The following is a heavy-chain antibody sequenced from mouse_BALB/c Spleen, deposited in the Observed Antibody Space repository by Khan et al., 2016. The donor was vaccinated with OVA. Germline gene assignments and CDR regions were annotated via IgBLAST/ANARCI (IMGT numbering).Heavy chain of an antibody. V-gene: IGHV2-9*02. Sequence: QVQLKESGPGLVAPSQSLSITCTVSGFSLTSHGVHWVRQPPGKGLEWLGVIWAGGSTNYNSALMSRLSISKDSSNSQVFLKVNSLQTDDTAIYYCARNRETDYFDYWGQGTTLIVSA. CDR2: IWAGGST. CDR3: ARNRETDYFDY. CDR1: GFSLTSHG. J-gene: IGHJ2*01.